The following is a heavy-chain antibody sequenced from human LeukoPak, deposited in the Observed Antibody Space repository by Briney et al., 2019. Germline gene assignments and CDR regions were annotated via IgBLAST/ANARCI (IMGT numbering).Heavy chain of an antibody. CDR1: GGSISSFY. D-gene: IGHD3-22*01. CDR3: AGTYYFDSSGHYFGGNGFDI. V-gene: IGHV4-59*12. Sequence: SETLSPTCTVAGGSISSFYWGWIRQPPGKGVEWIGHTHSSGNTNYNPSLKSRVTISVDTSKNQFSLKLSSMTAADTAVYWCAGTYYFDSSGHYFGGNGFDIWGQGTMVTVSS. J-gene: IGHJ3*02. CDR2: THSSGNT.